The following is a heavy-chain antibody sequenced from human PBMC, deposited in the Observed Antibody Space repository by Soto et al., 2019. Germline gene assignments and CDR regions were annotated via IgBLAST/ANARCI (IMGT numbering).Heavy chain of an antibody. D-gene: IGHD1-26*01. V-gene: IGHV3-30-3*01. J-gene: IGHJ4*02. CDR3: ARDKGEWELLRTQGFDY. CDR2: ISYDGSNK. Sequence: QVQLVESGGGVVQPGRSLRLSCAASGFTFSSYAMHWVRQAPGKGLEWVAVISYDGSNKYYADSVKGRFTISRDNSKNTLYLQMNSLRAEDTAVYYCARDKGEWELLRTQGFDYWGQGTLVTVSS. CDR1: GFTFSSYA.